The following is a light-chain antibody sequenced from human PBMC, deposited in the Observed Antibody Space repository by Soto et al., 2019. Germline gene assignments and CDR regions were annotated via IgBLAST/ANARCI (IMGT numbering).Light chain of an antibody. V-gene: IGKV3-15*01. J-gene: IGKJ2*01. Sequence: EIVMTQSPATLSVSPGERATLSCRASQSVSTNLSWYQQKSGQAPRLLIYGASTRAAGIPVRFSGSGSGTESTLTISSLQSEDFAVYYCQQSNNWPPYTFGQGTKLE. CDR2: GAS. CDR1: QSVSTN. CDR3: QQSNNWPPYT.